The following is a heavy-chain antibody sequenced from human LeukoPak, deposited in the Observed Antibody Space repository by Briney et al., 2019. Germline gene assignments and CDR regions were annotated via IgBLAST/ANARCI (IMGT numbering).Heavy chain of an antibody. J-gene: IGHJ6*03. CDR3: ASVDSGSSGDYYYMDV. D-gene: IGHD1-26*01. CDR1: GGTFSSYA. CDR2: INPSGGST. V-gene: IGHV1-46*01. Sequence: ASVKVSCKASGGTFSSYAISWVRQAPGQGLEWMGIINPSGGSTSYAQKFQGRVTMTRDMSTSTVYMELSSLRSEDTAVYYCASVDSGSSGDYYYMDVWGKGTTVTVSS.